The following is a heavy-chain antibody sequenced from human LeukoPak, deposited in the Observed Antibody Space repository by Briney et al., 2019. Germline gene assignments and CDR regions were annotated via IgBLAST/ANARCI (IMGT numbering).Heavy chain of an antibody. J-gene: IGHJ3*02. V-gene: IGHV3-30-3*01. CDR2: ISYDGSNK. CDR3: AVIPYDSSGYSSAFDI. Sequence: PGGSLRLSCAASGFTFSSYAMHWVRQAPGKGLEWVAVISYDGSNKYYADSVKGRFTISRDNSKNTLYPQMNSLRAEDTAVYYCAVIPYDSSGYSSAFDIWGQGTMVTVSS. CDR1: GFTFSSYA. D-gene: IGHD3-22*01.